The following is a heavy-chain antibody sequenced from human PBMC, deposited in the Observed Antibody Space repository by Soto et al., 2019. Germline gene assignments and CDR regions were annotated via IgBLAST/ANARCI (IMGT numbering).Heavy chain of an antibody. CDR2: IQYHGINK. V-gene: IGHV3-30*02. CDR1: GFTFSTYG. D-gene: IGHD3-22*01. CDR3: ARGMAYASSGYYLDF. Sequence: GGSLRLSCAASGFTFSTYGMHWVRQAPGKGLEWVAFIQYHGINKDYADSVKGRFTISRDNSRNTLYLQMNSLRAEDTAVYYCARGMAYASSGYYLDFWGQGALVTVSS. J-gene: IGHJ4*02.